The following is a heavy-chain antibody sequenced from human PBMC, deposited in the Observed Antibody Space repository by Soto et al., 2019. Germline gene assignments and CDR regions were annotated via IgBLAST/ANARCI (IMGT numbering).Heavy chain of an antibody. J-gene: IGHJ4*02. CDR1: GFTFSGYA. D-gene: IGHD3-16*02. CDR2: ISYDGSNK. Sequence: GGSLRLSCAAAGFTFSGYAMHWVRQAPGKGLEWVAVISYDGSNKYYADSVKGRFTISRDNSKNTLYLQMNSLRAEDTAVYYCARSPYDYVWGSYRYTGLAVPYYFDYWGQGTLVTVSS. V-gene: IGHV3-30-3*01. CDR3: ARSPYDYVWGSYRYTGLAVPYYFDY.